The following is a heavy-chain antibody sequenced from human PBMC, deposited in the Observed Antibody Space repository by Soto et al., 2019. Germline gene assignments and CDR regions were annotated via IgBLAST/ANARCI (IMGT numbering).Heavy chain of an antibody. J-gene: IGHJ4*02. Sequence: PSETLSLTCAVYGGSLRGYYWSWIRQPPGKGLEWIGEISQRGSTNYNPSLKSRVALSVDTSKNQLSLNLISMTAADTAIYYCAREWPGGRGCFDYWGQGTPVTVSS. D-gene: IGHD2-15*01. CDR3: AREWPGGRGCFDY. CDR1: GGSLRGYY. CDR2: ISQRGST. V-gene: IGHV4-34*01.